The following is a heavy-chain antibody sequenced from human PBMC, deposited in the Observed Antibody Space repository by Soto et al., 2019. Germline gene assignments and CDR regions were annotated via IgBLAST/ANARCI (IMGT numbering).Heavy chain of an antibody. CDR1: GGSISSGGYS. D-gene: IGHD3-9*01. CDR2: MYYSGRT. V-gene: IGHV4-31*03. CDR3: ARGDTIGGLVIPYWGPFES. Sequence: PSETLSLTCTVSGGSISSGGYSWSWLRQHPGKGLEWMGYMYYSGRTYYNPSHKSRVTISVDTPKNQFSLKLSSVTAADTAVYYCARGDTIGGLVIPYWGPFESWGQGTTVTVAS. J-gene: IGHJ3*02.